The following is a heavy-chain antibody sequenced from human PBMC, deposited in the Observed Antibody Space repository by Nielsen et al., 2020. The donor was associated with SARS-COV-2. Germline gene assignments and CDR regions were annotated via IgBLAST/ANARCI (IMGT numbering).Heavy chain of an antibody. CDR1: GYSFTSYW. D-gene: IGHD6-19*01. Sequence: GESLKISCKGSGYSFTSYWLGWVRQMPGKGLEWMGIIYPGDSDTRYSPSFQGQVTISADKSISTAYLQWSSLKTSDTAMYYCARLRFRAVAGTRYGDYWGQGTLVVVSS. CDR2: IYPGDSDT. J-gene: IGHJ4*02. V-gene: IGHV5-51*01. CDR3: ARLRFRAVAGTRYGDY.